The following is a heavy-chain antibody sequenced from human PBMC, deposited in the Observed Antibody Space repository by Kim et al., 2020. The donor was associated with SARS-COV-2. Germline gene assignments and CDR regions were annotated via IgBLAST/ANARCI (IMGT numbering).Heavy chain of an antibody. V-gene: IGHV3-7*03. Sequence: GGSLRLSCEASGFTFHGYWMSWVRQAPGKGLEWVANIDLDGRERYYVDSVKGRFTISRDNGKESLYLEMNYLGPEDTADYFCAREGSSGWYHYYGLDVWGQGTTVTVSS. J-gene: IGHJ6*02. D-gene: IGHD6-19*01. CDR1: GFTFHGYW. CDR3: AREGSSGWYHYYGLDV. CDR2: IDLDGRER.